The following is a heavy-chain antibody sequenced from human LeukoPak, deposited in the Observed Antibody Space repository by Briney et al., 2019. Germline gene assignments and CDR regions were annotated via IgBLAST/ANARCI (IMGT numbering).Heavy chain of an antibody. CDR1: GFTFSSYA. Sequence: TGGSLRVSCAATGFTFSSYAVNWVSQAPGKGMEWVAVTSYDESNRYYADSVKGRFTISRDNSKNTLYLQMNSLTAEDTAVYYCAISRDCSGTSCPGAFDIWGQGTMVTVSS. D-gene: IGHD2-2*01. CDR3: AISRDCSGTSCPGAFDI. V-gene: IGHV3-30-3*01. CDR2: TSYDESNR. J-gene: IGHJ3*02.